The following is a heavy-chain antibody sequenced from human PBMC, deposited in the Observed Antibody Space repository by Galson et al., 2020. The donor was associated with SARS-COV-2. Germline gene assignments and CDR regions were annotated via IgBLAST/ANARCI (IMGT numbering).Heavy chain of an antibody. J-gene: IGHJ4*02. CDR3: ARRLGVRGYTGYDWVGGIDY. Sequence: HGESLKISCKGSGYSFSTYWIVWVRQMPGKGLEWMGIIYPGDSDTRYSPSFQGQVTISADKSISTAYLLWSSLKASDSAMYYCARRLGVRGYTGYDWVGGIDYWGQGTLVTVSS. CDR1: GYSFSTYW. V-gene: IGHV5-51*01. D-gene: IGHD5-12*01. CDR2: IYPGDSDT.